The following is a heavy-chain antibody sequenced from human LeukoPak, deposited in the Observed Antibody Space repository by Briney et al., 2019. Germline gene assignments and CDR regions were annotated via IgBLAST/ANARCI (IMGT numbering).Heavy chain of an antibody. D-gene: IGHD6-13*01. CDR1: GFTFSSYS. J-gene: IGHJ5*02. CDR3: ARAIAAAGKANWFDP. Sequence: GGSLRLSXAASGFTFSSYSMNWVRQAPGKGLEWVSSISSSSSYIYYADSVKGRFTISRDNAKNSLYLQMNSLRAEDTAVYYCARAIAAAGKANWFDPWGQGTLVTVSS. V-gene: IGHV3-21*01. CDR2: ISSSSSYI.